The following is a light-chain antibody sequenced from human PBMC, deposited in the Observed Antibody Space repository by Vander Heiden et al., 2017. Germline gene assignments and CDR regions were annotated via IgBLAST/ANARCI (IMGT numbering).Light chain of an antibody. Sequence: QSVLTQPPSASGTPGQRVTISCSGSSSNIESNTVNWYQQLPGTAPKLLIYTNNRRPSGVPDRFSGSRSGTSASLAISGLQSEDEAEYYCAASDDSLNGVVFGGGTKLTVL. CDR1: SSNIESNT. J-gene: IGLJ2*01. CDR3: AASDDSLNGVV. CDR2: TNN. V-gene: IGLV1-44*01.